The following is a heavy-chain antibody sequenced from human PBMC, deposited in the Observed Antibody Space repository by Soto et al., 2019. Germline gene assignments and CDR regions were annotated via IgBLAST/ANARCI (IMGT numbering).Heavy chain of an antibody. CDR2: ISAYNGNT. CDR3: ARDFCSSTSCFGAFLDY. J-gene: IGHJ4*02. Sequence: QVQLVQSGAEVKKPGASVKVSCKASGYTFTSYGISWVRQAPGQGLEWMGWISAYNGNTNYAQKLQGRVTMTTDTSTSTAYMELRSLRSDDTAVYYCARDFCSSTSCFGAFLDYWGQGTPVTVSS. D-gene: IGHD2-2*01. V-gene: IGHV1-18*01. CDR1: GYTFTSYG.